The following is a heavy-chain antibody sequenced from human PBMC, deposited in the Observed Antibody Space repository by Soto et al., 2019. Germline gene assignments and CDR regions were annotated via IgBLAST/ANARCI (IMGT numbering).Heavy chain of an antibody. Sequence: EVRLLESGGGLVQPGGSLRLSCVASGFTFSNYAMSWVRQAPGKGLEWVSVVTGRSSSTYYADSVEGRFIISRDNSRNTLFLQMNSLGAEDTAVYYCTKHLPSKKIQRRWADAFHIWGQGTMLTVSS. CDR1: GFTFSNYA. D-gene: IGHD2-2*01. J-gene: IGHJ3*02. CDR2: VTGRSSST. CDR3: TKHLPSKKIQRRWADAFHI. V-gene: IGHV3-23*01.